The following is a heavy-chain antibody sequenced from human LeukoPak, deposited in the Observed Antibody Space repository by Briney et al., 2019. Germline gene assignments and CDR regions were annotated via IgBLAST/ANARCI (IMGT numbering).Heavy chain of an antibody. Sequence: SETLSLTCTVSGGSISSYYWSWIRQPPGKGLEWIGYIYTSGSTNYNPSLESRVTISVDTSKNQFSLKLSSVTAADTAVYYCARQSEYPSRYYYYMDVWGKGTTVTVSS. CDR1: GGSISSYY. D-gene: IGHD2-2*01. CDR2: IYTSGST. V-gene: IGHV4-4*09. CDR3: ARQSEYPSRYYYYMDV. J-gene: IGHJ6*03.